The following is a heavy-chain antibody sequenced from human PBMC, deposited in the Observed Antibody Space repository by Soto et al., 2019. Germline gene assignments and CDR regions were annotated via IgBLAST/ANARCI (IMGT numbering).Heavy chain of an antibody. J-gene: IGHJ6*02. Sequence: QVQLVQSGAEVKKPGASVKVSCKASGYTFTSYDINWVRQATGQGLEWMGWMNPNSGNTGYAQKFQGRGTMTRRHSIITAYMELRSLRSEDTAVYYCARKLAAAGPHQTYYYYGMDGWGQGTTVTVSS. CDR1: GYTFTSYD. CDR3: ARKLAAAGPHQTYYYYGMDG. CDR2: MNPNSGNT. V-gene: IGHV1-8*01. D-gene: IGHD6-13*01.